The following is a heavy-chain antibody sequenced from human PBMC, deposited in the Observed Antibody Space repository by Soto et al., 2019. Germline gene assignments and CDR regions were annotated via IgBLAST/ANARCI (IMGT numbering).Heavy chain of an antibody. V-gene: IGHV3-23*01. D-gene: IGHD2-21*02. CDR3: AKDIVVVTAPFDY. CDR2: ISGSGGST. Sequence: EVQLLESGGGLVQPGGSLRLSCAASGFTFSSYAMSWVRQAPGKGLEWVSAISGSGGSTYYADSVKGRFTISRDNSKNPLYLQMNSLRAEDTAVYYWAKDIVVVTAPFDYWGQGTLVTVSS. CDR1: GFTFSSYA. J-gene: IGHJ4*02.